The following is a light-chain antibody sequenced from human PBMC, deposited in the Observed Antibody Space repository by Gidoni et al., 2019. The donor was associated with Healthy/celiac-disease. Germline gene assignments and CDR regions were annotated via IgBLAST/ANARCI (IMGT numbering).Light chain of an antibody. CDR2: LGS. J-gene: IGKJ3*01. CDR1: QSLLHSNGYNY. CDR3: MQALQSPGT. V-gene: IGKV2-28*01. Sequence: DIVMTQSPLSLPVTPGDPASISCRSSQSLLHSNGYNYLDWYLQKPGQSPQILIYLGSNRATGVPYRFSGSGSGTDFTLKISRVEAEDVGVYYCMQALQSPGTFGPGTKVDIK.